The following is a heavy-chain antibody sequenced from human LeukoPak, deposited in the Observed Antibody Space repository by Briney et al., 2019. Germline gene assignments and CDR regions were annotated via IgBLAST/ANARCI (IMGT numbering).Heavy chain of an antibody. CDR1: GFTFSRYS. V-gene: IGHV3-21*01. Sequence: GGSLRLSCAASGFTFSRYSMNWVRQAPGKGLEWVSSISSSSSYIYYADSVKGRLTISRDNAKNSLYLQMNSLRAEDTAVYYCARDGNYYDSSGYDYWGQGTLVTVSS. D-gene: IGHD3-22*01. J-gene: IGHJ4*02. CDR2: ISSSSSYI. CDR3: ARDGNYYDSSGYDY.